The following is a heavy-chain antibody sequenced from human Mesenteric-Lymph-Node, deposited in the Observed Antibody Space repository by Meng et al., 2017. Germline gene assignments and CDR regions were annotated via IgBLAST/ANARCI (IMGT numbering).Heavy chain of an antibody. V-gene: IGHV3-23*04. CDR1: GFTVSSNS. CDR2: ITAAGIT. CDR3: AKLVRN. Sequence: EVQVVESGGGLVPPGGSLSLSLAASGFTVSSNSMSWVRQAPGKGLEWVSVITAAGITYYADSVKGRFSISRDTSKNTVYLQMNSLRAEDTAIYYCAKLVRNWGQGTLVTVSS. J-gene: IGHJ4*02.